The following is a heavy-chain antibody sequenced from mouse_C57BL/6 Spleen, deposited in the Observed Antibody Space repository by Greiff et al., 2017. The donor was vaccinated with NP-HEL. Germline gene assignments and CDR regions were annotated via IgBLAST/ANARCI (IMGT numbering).Heavy chain of an antibody. CDR2: ISYDGSN. CDR3: ARDYYGSSYDWYFDV. D-gene: IGHD1-1*01. J-gene: IGHJ1*03. Sequence: EVKLQESGPGLVKPSQSLSLTCSVTGYSITSGYYWNWIRQFPGNNLEWMGYISYDGSNNYNPSLKNRISITRDTSKNQFFLKLNSVTTEDTATYYCARDYYGSSYDWYFDVWGTGTTVTVSS. CDR1: GYSITSGYY. V-gene: IGHV3-6*01.